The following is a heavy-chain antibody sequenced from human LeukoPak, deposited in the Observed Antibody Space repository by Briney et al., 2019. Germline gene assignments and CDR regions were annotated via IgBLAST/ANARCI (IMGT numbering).Heavy chain of an antibody. CDR1: GGSVSTSSYY. D-gene: IGHD3-10*01. V-gene: IGHV4-39*07. CDR2: IYYSGST. CDR3: ARDKGFGTIHYFDY. Sequence: SETLSLTCTVSGGSVSTSSYYWGWIRQPPGKGLEWIGSIYYSGSTYYNPSLKSRVTMSVDTSKNQFSLKLSSVTAADTAVYYCARDKGFGTIHYFDYWGQGTLVTVSS. J-gene: IGHJ4*02.